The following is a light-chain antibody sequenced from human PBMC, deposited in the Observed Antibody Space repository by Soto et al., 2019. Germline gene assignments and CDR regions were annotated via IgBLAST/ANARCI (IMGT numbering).Light chain of an antibody. V-gene: IGLV2-8*01. J-gene: IGLJ1*01. CDR1: SSDVGGYQY. CDR2: AVN. CDR3: SSYEGSNNYV. Sequence: QSALTQPPSASGSPGQSVTISCTGASSDVGGYQYVSWYQQYPGKAPKPMIYAVNKRPSGVPDRFSGSRSGNTASLTVSGLQAEDEADYYCSSYEGSNNYVFGTGTKVTVL.